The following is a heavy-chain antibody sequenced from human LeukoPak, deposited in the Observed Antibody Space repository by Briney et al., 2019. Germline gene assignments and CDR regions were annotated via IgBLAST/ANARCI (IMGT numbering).Heavy chain of an antibody. V-gene: IGHV3-33*01. CDR3: ARDFSLQLFDY. CDR1: RFTFSSYG. CDR2: IWSDGSYK. D-gene: IGHD5-24*01. Sequence: WGSLKPSRAASRFTFSSYGFHWVPPAPGQGPEWVAVIWSDGSYKYYADSVKGRFTISRDDSKNTLYLQMNSLRAEDTAVYYCARDFSLQLFDYWGQGTLVTVFS. J-gene: IGHJ4*02.